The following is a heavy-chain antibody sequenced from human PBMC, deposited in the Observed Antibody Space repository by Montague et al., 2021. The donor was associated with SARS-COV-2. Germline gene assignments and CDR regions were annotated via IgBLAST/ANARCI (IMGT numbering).Heavy chain of an antibody. V-gene: IGHV3-13*04. Sequence: SLRLSCAASGFTFSSYDMHWVRQAPGKGLEWISAIGTAGDIYYPGSVKGRFTISRENAKNSLYLQMNSPRAGDTAVYFCARDPSYYGMDVWGQGTTVTVSS. CDR3: ARDPSYYGMDV. J-gene: IGHJ6*02. CDR1: GFTFSSYD. CDR2: IGTAGDI.